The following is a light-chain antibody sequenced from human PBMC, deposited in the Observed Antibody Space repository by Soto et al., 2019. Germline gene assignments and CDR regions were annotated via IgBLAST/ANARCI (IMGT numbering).Light chain of an antibody. CDR1: QSVSSSY. V-gene: IGKV3-20*01. CDR3: QQYASLIT. CDR2: GES. Sequence: EIVLTQSPGTLSLSPGERATLSCRASQSVSSSYLAWYQQKPGQDPRVLIYGESSRATGIPDRFSGSGSGTDFTLTIGRLEPEDFAVYYCQQYASLITFGQGTRLEI. J-gene: IGKJ5*01.